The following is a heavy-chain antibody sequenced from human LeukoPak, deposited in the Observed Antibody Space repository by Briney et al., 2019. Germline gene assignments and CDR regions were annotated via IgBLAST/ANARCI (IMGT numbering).Heavy chain of an antibody. CDR2: IGASSIPK. CDR3: ALLAVASDFDY. D-gene: IGHD6-19*01. Sequence: PGGSLRLSCVVSGFPFSFYELNWVRQARGKGLEWVSNIGASSIPKYYADSVKGRFSISRDNARNSLYVQMNSLRVEDTAVYYCALLAVASDFDYWGQGALVTVSS. V-gene: IGHV3-48*03. CDR1: GFPFSFYE. J-gene: IGHJ4*02.